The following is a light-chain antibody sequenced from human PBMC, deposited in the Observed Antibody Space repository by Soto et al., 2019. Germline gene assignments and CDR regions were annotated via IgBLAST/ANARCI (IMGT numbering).Light chain of an antibody. V-gene: IGKV3-20*01. J-gene: IGKJ3*01. CDR3: LQCGTSPRFT. Sequence: EIVLTQSPGTLSLSPGERATLSCRASQSVSNAFLAWFQHKPGQAPRLLIYGASSRATGIPDRFSGSGSGTDFTLTISRLEPEDFAVYYCLQCGTSPRFTFGPGTKVDI. CDR2: GAS. CDR1: QSVSNAF.